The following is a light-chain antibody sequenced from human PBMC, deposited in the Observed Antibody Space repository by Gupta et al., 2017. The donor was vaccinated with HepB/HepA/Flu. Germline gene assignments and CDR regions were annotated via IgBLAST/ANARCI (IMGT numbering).Light chain of an antibody. Sequence: IVMIQSPLSLSVTPGEPASISCRSSQSLLHDTGYNYLDWYLQKPGQSPQLMIDVGSNRACGVPDRCSGSGSGTDFTLKSSRVEDEDVGVYYCMQGRQSVTFGGGTRLEIK. CDR2: VGS. CDR3: MQGRQSVT. V-gene: IGKV2-28*01. CDR1: QSLLHDTGYNY. J-gene: IGKJ4*01.